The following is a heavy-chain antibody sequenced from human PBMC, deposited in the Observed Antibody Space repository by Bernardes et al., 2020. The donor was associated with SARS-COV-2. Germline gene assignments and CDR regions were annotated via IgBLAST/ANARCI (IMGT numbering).Heavy chain of an antibody. CDR1: GGSITSYY. CDR2: IYYSGST. Sequence: SETLSLTCTVSGGSITSYYWNWIRQPPGKGLEWVGYIYYSGSTNYNPSLKSRVTMSLDTSMKQFSLRLTSVTTADTAVYYCARVQSSSWGAEGPCDYWGQGTLVTVSS. CDR3: ARVQSSSWGAEGPCDY. D-gene: IGHD6-13*01. V-gene: IGHV4-59*01. J-gene: IGHJ4*02.